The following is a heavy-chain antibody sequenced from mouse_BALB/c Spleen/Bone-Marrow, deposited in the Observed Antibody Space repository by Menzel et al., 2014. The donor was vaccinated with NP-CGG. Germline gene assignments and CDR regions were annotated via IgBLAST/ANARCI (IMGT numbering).Heavy chain of an antibody. CDR1: GYAFSSSW. CDR3: ARTYGSSYFVY. Sequence: QVQLQQSGHELVKPGASVKISCRASGYAFSSSWMNWVKQRPGQGLEWIGRIYPGDGDTNYNGKFKGKATLTADKSSSTAYMQLSSLTSVDSAVYFCARTYGSSYFVYWGQGTLSLSLQ. J-gene: IGHJ3*01. CDR2: IYPGDGDT. V-gene: IGHV1-82*01. D-gene: IGHD1-1*01.